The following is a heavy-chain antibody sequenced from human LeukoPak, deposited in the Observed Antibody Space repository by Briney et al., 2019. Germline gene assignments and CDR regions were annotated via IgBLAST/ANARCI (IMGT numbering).Heavy chain of an antibody. CDR2: IYHSGST. CDR3: ARDSGGNYGDYDGIGAFDI. Sequence: PSETLSLTCAVSGYSISSGYYWGWIRQPPGKGLEWIGGIYHSGSTYYNPSLKSRVTISVDTSKNQFSLKLSSVTAADTAVYYCARDSGGNYGDYDGIGAFDIWGQGTMVTVSS. J-gene: IGHJ3*02. V-gene: IGHV4-38-2*02. CDR1: GYSISSGYY. D-gene: IGHD4-17*01.